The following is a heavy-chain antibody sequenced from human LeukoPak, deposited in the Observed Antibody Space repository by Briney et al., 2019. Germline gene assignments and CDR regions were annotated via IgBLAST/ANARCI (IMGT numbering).Heavy chain of an antibody. Sequence: GGSLRLSCAASGFTFSSYSMNWVRQAPGKGLEWVSSISSSSSYIYYADSVKGRFTISRDNAKNSLYLQMNSLRAEDTAVYYCARDNPRYSSGSWGMDVWGQGTTVTVSS. CDR2: ISSSSSYI. D-gene: IGHD6-19*01. CDR1: GFTFSSYS. CDR3: ARDNPRYSSGSWGMDV. V-gene: IGHV3-21*01. J-gene: IGHJ6*02.